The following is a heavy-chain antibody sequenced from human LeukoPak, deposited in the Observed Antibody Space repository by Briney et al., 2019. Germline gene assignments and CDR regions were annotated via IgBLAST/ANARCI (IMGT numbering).Heavy chain of an antibody. CDR2: IYYSGST. Sequence: SQTLSLTCTVSGGSISSGGYYWSWIRQHPGKGLEWIGYIYYSGSTNYNPSLKSRVTISVDTSKNQFSLKLSSVTAADTAVYYCARVSLTDTAMVTDYYGMDVWGQGTTVTVSS. J-gene: IGHJ6*02. V-gene: IGHV4-31*03. D-gene: IGHD5-18*01. CDR1: GGSISSGGYY. CDR3: ARVSLTDTAMVTDYYGMDV.